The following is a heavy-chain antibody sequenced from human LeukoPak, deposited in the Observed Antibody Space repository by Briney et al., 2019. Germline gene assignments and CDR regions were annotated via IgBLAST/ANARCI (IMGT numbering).Heavy chain of an antibody. V-gene: IGHV5-51*01. CDR2: IYPDDSDT. J-gene: IGHJ3*02. CDR3: ARQGYDGSRYYFWDI. Sequence: GESLKISCKGSGYKFSNYWIGWVRQTSGKGPEWMGIIYPDDSDTRYSPSFQGQVAMSADKSISTAYLQWSSLKASDTAMYYCARQGYDGSRYYFWDIWGQGTMVTVSS. CDR1: GYKFSNYW. D-gene: IGHD3-22*01.